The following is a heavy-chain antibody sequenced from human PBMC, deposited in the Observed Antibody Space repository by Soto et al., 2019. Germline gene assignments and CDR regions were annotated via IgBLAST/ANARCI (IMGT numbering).Heavy chain of an antibody. Sequence: QVQLVESGGGVVQPGRSLRLSCAASGFPFTSYGMHWVREGPDKGLEWVAIISYDGSDKYYADSVKGRFTISRDNSTNTLYLHMNSLRPEDPALYYCVGGQYYFDYRGPGTPAIVSS. CDR2: ISYDGSDK. D-gene: IGHD3-10*01. CDR1: GFPFTSYG. V-gene: IGHV3-30*03. CDR3: VGGQYYFDY. J-gene: IGHJ4*02.